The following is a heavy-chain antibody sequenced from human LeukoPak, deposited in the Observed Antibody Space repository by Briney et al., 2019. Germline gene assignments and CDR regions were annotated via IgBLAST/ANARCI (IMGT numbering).Heavy chain of an antibody. V-gene: IGHV3-23*01. CDR3: LTDILTGYYVEDY. J-gene: IGHJ4*02. CDR1: GLTFSSYA. Sequence: GGSLRLSCAASGLTFSSYAMSWVRQAPGKGLEWVSAISGSGGSTYYADSVKGRFTISRDNSKNTLYLQMNSLRAEDTAVYYCLTDILTGYYVEDYWGQGTLVTVSS. D-gene: IGHD3-9*01. CDR2: ISGSGGST.